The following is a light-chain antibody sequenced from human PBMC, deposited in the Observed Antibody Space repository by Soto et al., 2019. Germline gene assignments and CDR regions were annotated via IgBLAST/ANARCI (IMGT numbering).Light chain of an antibody. J-gene: IGKJ4*01. V-gene: IGKV1-39*01. CDR3: QQSYSTPLT. CDR1: QSISSY. Sequence: DIQMTQSPSSLSASVGDRVTITCLASQSISSYLNWYQQKPGKAPKLLIYAASSLQSGVPSRFSGSGSGTDFPLTISSLQPEDFETYYCQQSYSTPLTFGGGTTVDIK. CDR2: AAS.